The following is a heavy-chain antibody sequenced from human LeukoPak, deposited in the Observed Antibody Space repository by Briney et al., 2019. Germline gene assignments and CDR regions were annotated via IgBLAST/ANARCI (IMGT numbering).Heavy chain of an antibody. Sequence: GGSLRLSCAASGFTFSSYSMNWVRQAPGKGLEWVSSISSSSSYIYYADSVKGRFTISRDNAKNPLYLQMNSLRAEDTAVYYCARDFNDPTWIHSQYFDYWGQGTLVTVSS. CDR2: ISSSSSYI. J-gene: IGHJ4*02. V-gene: IGHV3-21*01. CDR3: ARDFNDPTWIHSQYFDY. D-gene: IGHD5-18*01. CDR1: GFTFSSYS.